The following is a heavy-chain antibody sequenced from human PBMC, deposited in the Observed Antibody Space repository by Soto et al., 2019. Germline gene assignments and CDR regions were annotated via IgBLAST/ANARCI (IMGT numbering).Heavy chain of an antibody. J-gene: IGHJ6*02. D-gene: IGHD2-2*01. CDR3: ARDKTRGVPAAIFRRGQYGMDV. CDR1: GYTFTGYY. CDR2: INPNSGGT. Sequence: ASVKVSCKASGYTFTGYYMHWVRQAPGQGLEWMGWINPNSGGTNYAQKFQGWVTMTRDTSISTAYMELSRLRSDDTAVYYCARDKTRGVPAAIFRRGQYGMDVWGQGTTVTVSS. V-gene: IGHV1-2*04.